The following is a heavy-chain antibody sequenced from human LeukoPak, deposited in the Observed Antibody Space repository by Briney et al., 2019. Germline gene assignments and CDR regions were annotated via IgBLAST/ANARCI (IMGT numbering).Heavy chain of an antibody. V-gene: IGHV3-48*03. Sequence: PGGSLRLSCAASGFTFSSYEMNWVRQSPGKGLEWISYITRSGNTIYYADSVKGRFTISRDNGKNSLYLQMNSLRAEYTAVYYCAREETGDYFDYWGQGTLVTVSS. CDR2: ITRSGNTI. D-gene: IGHD1-1*01. J-gene: IGHJ4*02. CDR1: GFTFSSYE. CDR3: AREETGDYFDY.